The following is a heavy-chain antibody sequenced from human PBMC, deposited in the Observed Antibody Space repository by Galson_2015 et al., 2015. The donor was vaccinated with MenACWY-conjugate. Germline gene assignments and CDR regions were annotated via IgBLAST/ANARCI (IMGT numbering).Heavy chain of an antibody. CDR1: GDSVSSNSAA. J-gene: IGHJ6*02. CDR2: TYCRTRWYN. CDR3: AREPSDPRGYRGYDSPGYYGMDV. D-gene: IGHD5-12*01. Sequence: CAISGDSVSSNSAAWNWIRQSPSRGLEGLGRTYCRTRWYNGYAVSVKNRMTINPDTSKNQSSLQLNTVTTEDTAVYYCAREPSDPRGYRGYDSPGYYGMDVWGQGTTVTVSS. V-gene: IGHV6-1*01.